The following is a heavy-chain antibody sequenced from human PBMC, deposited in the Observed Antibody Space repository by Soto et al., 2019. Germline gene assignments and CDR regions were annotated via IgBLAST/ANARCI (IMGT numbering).Heavy chain of an antibody. CDR3: ARFYMVRGDMGAFDI. CDR2: IYYSGST. D-gene: IGHD3-10*01. CDR1: GGSNSSGGYY. J-gene: IGHJ3*02. Sequence: PSETLSLTCTVSGGSNSSGGYYWSWIRQHPGKGLEWIGYIYYSGSTYYNPSLKSRVTISVDTSKNQFSLKLSSVTAADTAVYYCARFYMVRGDMGAFDIWGQGTMVTVSS. V-gene: IGHV4-31*03.